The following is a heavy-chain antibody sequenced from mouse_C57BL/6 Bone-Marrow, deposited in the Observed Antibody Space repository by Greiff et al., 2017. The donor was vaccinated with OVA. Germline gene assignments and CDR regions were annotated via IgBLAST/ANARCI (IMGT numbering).Heavy chain of an antibody. J-gene: IGHJ2*01. D-gene: IGHD2-3*01. V-gene: IGHV1-42*01. CDR1: GYSFTGYY. CDR2: INPSTGGT. CDR3: ARSLYDYFDY. Sequence: VQLKESGPELVKPGASVKISCKASGYSFTGYYMNWVKQSPEKSLEWIGEINPSTGGTTYNQKFKAKATLTVDKSSSTAYMQLKSLTSEDSAVYYCARSLYDYFDYWGQGTTLTVSS.